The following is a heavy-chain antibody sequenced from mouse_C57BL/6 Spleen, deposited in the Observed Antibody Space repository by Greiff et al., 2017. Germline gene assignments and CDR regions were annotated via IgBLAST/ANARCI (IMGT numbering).Heavy chain of an antibody. CDR1: GYTFTSYW. V-gene: IGHV1-52*01. J-gene: IGHJ4*01. Sequence: QVQLQQPGAELVRPGSSVKLSCKASGYTFTSYWMHWVKQRPIQGLEWIGNIDPSDSETHYNQKFKDKATLTVDKSSSTAYMQLSSLTSEDSAVYYCARERVRYYAMDYWGQGTSVTVSS. CDR3: ARERVRYYAMDY. CDR2: IDPSDSET. D-gene: IGHD2-2*01.